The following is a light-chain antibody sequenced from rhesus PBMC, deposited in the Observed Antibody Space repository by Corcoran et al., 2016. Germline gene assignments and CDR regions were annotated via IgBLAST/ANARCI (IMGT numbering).Light chain of an antibody. V-gene: IGLV2-32*02. CDR3: SSYAGRNTFI. J-gene: IGLJ1*01. Sequence: AALTQPRSVSGSPGQSVTISCTGTSSDIGGYNYFSWYQQHPGTAPKLMIYEVSKRPSGVSDRFSGSKSGNTASLTISGLQAEDEADYYCSSYAGRNTFIFGAGTRLTVL. CDR1: SSDIGGYNY. CDR2: EVS.